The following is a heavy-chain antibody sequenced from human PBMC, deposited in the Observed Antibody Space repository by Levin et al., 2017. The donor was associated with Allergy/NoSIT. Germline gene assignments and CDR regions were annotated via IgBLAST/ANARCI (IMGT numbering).Heavy chain of an antibody. D-gene: IGHD2-21*02. V-gene: IGHV3-15*01. CDR2: IKRSADGGTT. J-gene: IGHJ4*02. Sequence: GESLKISCAASGFTFSNAWMNWVRQTPGKGLEWVGRIKRSADGGTTDYAAPVKGRFSISRDDSKDTLYLQMNSLKIDDTGVYYCTTDGTVLVTATFFDNWGQGTLVTVSS. CDR3: TTDGTVLVTATFFDN. CDR1: GFTFSNAW.